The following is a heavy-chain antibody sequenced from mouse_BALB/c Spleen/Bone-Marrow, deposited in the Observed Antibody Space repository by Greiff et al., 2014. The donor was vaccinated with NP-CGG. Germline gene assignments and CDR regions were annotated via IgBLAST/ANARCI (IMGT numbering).Heavy chain of an antibody. V-gene: IGHV3-2*02. CDR3: ARSADWYFDD. J-gene: IGHJ1*01. CDR1: GYSITSDYV. Sequence: VQLQQSGPGLVKPSQSLSLTCTVTGYSITSDYVWNWIRQFPGNKLEWMGYILYSGSTSYNPSLKRRISITRDTSKTQFFLQLNTVTTEDAAAYYCARSADWYFDDWGAGTTVTVSS. CDR2: ILYSGST.